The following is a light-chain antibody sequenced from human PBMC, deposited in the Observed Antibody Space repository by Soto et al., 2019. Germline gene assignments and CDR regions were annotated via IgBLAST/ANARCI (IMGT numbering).Light chain of an antibody. V-gene: IGKV3-20*01. CDR2: GAS. J-gene: IGKJ1*01. CDR3: QPYGSSPWT. CDR1: QSVSSSY. Sequence: EIVLTQSPGTLSLSPGERATLSCRASQSVSSSYLAWYQQKPGQAPRLLIYGASSRATGIPDRFSGSGSGTDFTLTISRLEPEDFAVYHCQPYGSSPWTFGQGTKVEIK.